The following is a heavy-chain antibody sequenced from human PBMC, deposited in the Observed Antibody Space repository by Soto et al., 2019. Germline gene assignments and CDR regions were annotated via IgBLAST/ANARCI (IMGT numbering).Heavy chain of an antibody. V-gene: IGHV4-34*01. CDR2: INHSGST. D-gene: IGHD3-3*01. CDR1: GGSFSGYY. Sequence: SETLSLTCAVYGGSFSGYYWSWIRQPPGKGLEWIGEINHSGSTNYNPSLKSRVTISVDMSKNQFSLKLSSVTAADTAVYYCARDHRPQMYYDFWSGYSGNYYYGMDVWGQGTTVTVSS. CDR3: ARDHRPQMYYDFWSGYSGNYYYGMDV. J-gene: IGHJ6*02.